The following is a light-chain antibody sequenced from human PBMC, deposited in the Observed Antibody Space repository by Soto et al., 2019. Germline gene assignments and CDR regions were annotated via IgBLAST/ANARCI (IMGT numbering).Light chain of an antibody. Sequence: QSALTQPASVSGSPGQSITISCSGTSSVVGGYNYVSWYQQHPGKTPKLMIYDVSSRPSGVSNRFSGSKSGNTASLTISGLQAEDEADYYCSSYTSSTTPVIFGGGAKVTVL. V-gene: IGLV2-14*03. J-gene: IGLJ2*01. CDR1: SSVVGGYNY. CDR3: SSYTSSTTPVI. CDR2: DVS.